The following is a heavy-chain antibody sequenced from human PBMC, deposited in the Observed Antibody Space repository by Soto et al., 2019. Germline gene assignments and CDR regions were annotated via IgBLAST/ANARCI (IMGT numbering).Heavy chain of an antibody. CDR1: GYTFTGYY. V-gene: IGHV1-2*02. J-gene: IGHJ4*02. Sequence: GSVKVSCKASGYTFTGYYIHWVRQAPGQGLEWMGWINPNNGGTNYAQKFQDRVTMTRDTSITTAYMELSGLRSDDTAVYYCARDPGPYGDYSYWGLGTLVTVSS. CDR3: ARDPGPYGDYSY. D-gene: IGHD4-17*01. CDR2: INPNNGGT.